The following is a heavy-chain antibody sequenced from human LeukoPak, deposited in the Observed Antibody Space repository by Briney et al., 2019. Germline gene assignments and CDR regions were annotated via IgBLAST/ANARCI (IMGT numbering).Heavy chain of an antibody. CDR3: ARDSYFDY. CDR2: IYSGGST. CDR1: GFTFGDYA. Sequence: GRPLRLSCTASGFTFGDYAMSWFRQAPGKGLEWVSVIYSGGSTYYADSVKGRFTISRDNSKNTLYLQMNTLRAEDTAVYYCARDSYFDYWGQGTLVTVSS. V-gene: IGHV3-53*01. J-gene: IGHJ4*02.